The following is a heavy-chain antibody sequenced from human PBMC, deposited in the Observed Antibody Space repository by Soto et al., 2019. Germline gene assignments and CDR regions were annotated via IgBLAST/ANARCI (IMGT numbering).Heavy chain of an antibody. CDR2: ISSSSSYI. CDR3: ARWAQMATSVYDY. J-gene: IGHJ4*02. V-gene: IGHV3-21*01. CDR1: GFTFSSYS. Sequence: GGSLRLSCAASGFTFSSYSMNWVRQAPGKGLEWVSSISSSSSYIYYADSVKGRFTISRDNAKNSLYLQMNSLRAEDTAVYYCARWAQMATSVYDYWGQGTLVTVSS. D-gene: IGHD5-12*01.